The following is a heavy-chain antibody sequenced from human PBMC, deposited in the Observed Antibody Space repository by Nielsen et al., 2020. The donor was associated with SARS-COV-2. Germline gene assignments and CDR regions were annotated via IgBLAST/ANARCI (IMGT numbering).Heavy chain of an antibody. CDR1: GFSLSDYG. CDR3: ARGVAVAGGWFDP. Sequence: GESLKISCAASGFSLSDYGMNWVRQAPGRGLEWVSSISGSSRYINYADSVKGRFTISRDNAKNSLYLQMNSLRAEDTAVYYCARGVAVAGGWFDPWGQGTLVTVSS. V-gene: IGHV3-21*01. D-gene: IGHD6-19*01. J-gene: IGHJ5*02. CDR2: ISGSSRYI.